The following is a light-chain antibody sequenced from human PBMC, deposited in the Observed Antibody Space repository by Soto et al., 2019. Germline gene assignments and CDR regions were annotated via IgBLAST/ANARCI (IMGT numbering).Light chain of an antibody. CDR3: AAWDDSLSGRV. Sequence: QSVLAQPPSASGTPGQRVTISCSGSSSSIGSNYVYWYQQLPGTAPKLLIYRNNQRPSGVPDRFSGSKSGTSASLAISGLRPEDEADYYCAAWDDSLSGRVFGGGTKLTVL. J-gene: IGLJ2*01. CDR1: SSSIGSNY. V-gene: IGLV1-47*01. CDR2: RNN.